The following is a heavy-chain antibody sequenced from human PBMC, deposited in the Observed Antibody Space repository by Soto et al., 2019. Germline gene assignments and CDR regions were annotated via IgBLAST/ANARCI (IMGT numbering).Heavy chain of an antibody. CDR3: AKDLTWNQADY. D-gene: IGHD1-1*01. CDR2: ISIDVSIT. V-gene: IGHV3-74*01. Sequence: GGSLRLSCAASRFTFSHYWMHWVRQTPGTGMVWVSHISIDVSITHYADSVKGRFTISRDNAKNILYLQMNSLRAEDTAVYYCAKDLTWNQADYWGQGALVTVSS. CDR1: RFTFSHYW. J-gene: IGHJ4*02.